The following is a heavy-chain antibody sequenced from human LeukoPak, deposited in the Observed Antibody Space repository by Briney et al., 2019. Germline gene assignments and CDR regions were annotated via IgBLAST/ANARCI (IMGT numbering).Heavy chain of an antibody. Sequence: GGSLRLSCAASGFTFSNYAMSWVRQAPGKGLVWVSRINSDGSSTSYADSVKGRFTISRDNAKNTLYLQMNSLRAEDTAVYYCARDIYYYDSSGYYYNWGQGTLVTVSS. V-gene: IGHV3-74*01. CDR3: ARDIYYYDSSGYYYN. D-gene: IGHD3-22*01. CDR2: INSDGSST. J-gene: IGHJ4*02. CDR1: GFTFSNYA.